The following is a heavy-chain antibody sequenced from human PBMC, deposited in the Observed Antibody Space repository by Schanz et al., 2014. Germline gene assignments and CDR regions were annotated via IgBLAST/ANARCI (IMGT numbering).Heavy chain of an antibody. CDR3: AKGRFGELSAFDI. V-gene: IGHV3-33*06. CDR2: IWYDGSNK. Sequence: QVQLVESGGGVVQPGRSLRLSCAASGFTFSSYGMHWVRQAPGKGLEWVAVIWYDGSNKYYADSVKGRFTISRDNSKNTLYVEMNSLRVEDTAVYYCAKGRFGELSAFDIWGQGTMVTVSS. CDR1: GFTFSSYG. J-gene: IGHJ3*02. D-gene: IGHD3-10*01.